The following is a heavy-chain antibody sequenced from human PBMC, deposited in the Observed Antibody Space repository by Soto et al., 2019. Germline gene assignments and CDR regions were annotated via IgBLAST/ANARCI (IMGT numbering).Heavy chain of an antibody. CDR1: GGTFSSYR. Sequence: SVKVSCKASGGTFSSYRFNWVRQARGQGLEWLGGIVPIYRTADYAQKIQGRVTITADESTRTVYMELSSLKSQDTALYYCARDSGAKLSSSWGQGTLVTVSS. CDR3: ARDSGAKLSSS. D-gene: IGHD6-13*01. J-gene: IGHJ4*02. CDR2: IVPIYRTA. V-gene: IGHV1-69*13.